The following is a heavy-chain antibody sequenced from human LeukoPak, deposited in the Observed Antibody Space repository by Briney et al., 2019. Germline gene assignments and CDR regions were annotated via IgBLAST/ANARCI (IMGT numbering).Heavy chain of an antibody. CDR1: GYTFTGYY. CDR2: INPNSGGT. Sequence: ASVKVSCKASGYTFTGYYMHWVRQAPGQGLEWMGWINPNSGGTNYAQKFQGRVTMTRDTSISTAYMELSRLGSDDTAVYYCARTRATMVRGVIDWGQGTLVTVSS. V-gene: IGHV1-2*02. J-gene: IGHJ4*02. CDR3: ARTRATMVRGVID. D-gene: IGHD3-10*01.